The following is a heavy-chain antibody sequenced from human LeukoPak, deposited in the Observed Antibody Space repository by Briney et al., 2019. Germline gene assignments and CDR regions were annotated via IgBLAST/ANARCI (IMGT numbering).Heavy chain of an antibody. CDR3: TTGGLRGYSYGAFDY. Sequence: KSGGSLRLSCAASGFTFSNAWMSWVRQAPGKGLEWVGRIKSKTDGGTTDYAAPVKGRFTISRDDSKNTLYLQMNSLKTEDTAVYYCTTGGLRGYSYGAFDYWGQGTLVTVSS. D-gene: IGHD5-18*01. J-gene: IGHJ4*02. CDR1: GFTFSNAW. CDR2: IKSKTDGGTT. V-gene: IGHV3-15*01.